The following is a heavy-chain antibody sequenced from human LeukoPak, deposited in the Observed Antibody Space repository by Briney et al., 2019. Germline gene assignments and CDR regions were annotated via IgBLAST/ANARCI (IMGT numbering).Heavy chain of an antibody. D-gene: IGHD4-17*01. CDR1: GGTFSRYV. J-gene: IGHJ4*02. Sequence: ASVKVSCKASGGTFSRYVISWVRQAPGQGLEWMGGIIPFFGSTNHAQKYQGRVTITADESTSTAYMELSSLRSEDTAVYYCARGLTTDYGDYSYFDYWGQGTLVTVSS. CDR2: IIPFFGST. CDR3: ARGLTTDYGDYSYFDY. V-gene: IGHV1-69*13.